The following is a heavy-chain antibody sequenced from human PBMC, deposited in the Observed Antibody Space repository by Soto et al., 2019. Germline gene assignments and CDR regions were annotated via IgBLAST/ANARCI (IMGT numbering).Heavy chain of an antibody. CDR2: IYPGDSDT. D-gene: IGHD2-15*01. V-gene: IGHV5-51*01. J-gene: IGHJ6*03. Sequence: GESLKISCKGSGYSFTSYWIGWVRQMPGKGLEWMGIIYPGDSDTRYSPSFQGQVTISADKSISTAYLQWSSLKASDTAMYYCARVHASSGGIYYYYYMDVWGKGTTVTVSS. CDR1: GYSFTSYW. CDR3: ARVHASSGGIYYYYYMDV.